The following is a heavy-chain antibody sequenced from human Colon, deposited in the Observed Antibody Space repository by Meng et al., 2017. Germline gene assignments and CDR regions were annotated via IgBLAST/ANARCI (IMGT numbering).Heavy chain of an antibody. Sequence: QVQLVQSGAEVKKPGASVRVPCETSEYTFSNYEVNWVRQASGHGLEWMGWMNPDSGKTGYAHKFQGRVTLTRDTSTGTAYMELTSLTPDDTAVYYCARGGAPPYYFDYWGQGTLVTVSS. CDR2: MNPDSGKT. J-gene: IGHJ4*02. CDR1: EYTFSNYE. D-gene: IGHD1-26*01. CDR3: ARGGAPPYYFDY. V-gene: IGHV1-8*02.